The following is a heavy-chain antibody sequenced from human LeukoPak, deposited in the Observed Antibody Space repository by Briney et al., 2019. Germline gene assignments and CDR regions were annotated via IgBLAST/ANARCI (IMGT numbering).Heavy chain of an antibody. D-gene: IGHD4-17*01. CDR3: ARGSWASTVTTYYYYYYMDV. J-gene: IGHJ6*03. V-gene: IGHV1-69*13. Sequence: GASVKVSCKASGGTFSSYAISWVRQAPGQGLEWMGGIIPIFGTASYAQKFQGRVTITADESTSTAYMELSNLRSEDTAVYYCARGSWASTVTTYYYYYYMDVWGKGATVTVSS. CDR1: GGTFSSYA. CDR2: IIPIFGTA.